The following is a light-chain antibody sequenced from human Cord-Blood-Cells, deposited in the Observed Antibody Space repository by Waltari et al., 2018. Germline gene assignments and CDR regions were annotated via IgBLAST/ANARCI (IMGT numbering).Light chain of an antibody. CDR1: SSDVGSYNL. CDR3: CSYAGSSTWV. V-gene: IGLV2-23*01. Sequence: QSALTQPASVSGSPGQSITISCTGTSSDVGSYNLVSWYQQHPVKAPKLMIYEGSKRPSGVSNRFSGSKSGNTASLTISVLQAEDEADYYCCSYAGSSTWVFGGGTKLTVL. CDR2: EGS. J-gene: IGLJ3*02.